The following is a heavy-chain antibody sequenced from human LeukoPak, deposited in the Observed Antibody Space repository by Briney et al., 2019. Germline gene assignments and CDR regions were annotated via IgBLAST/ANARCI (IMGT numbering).Heavy chain of an antibody. V-gene: IGHV3-7*01. J-gene: IGHJ4*02. CDR2: IKQDGSEK. Sequence: GGSLRLSCAASGFTFSSYWMSWVRQAPGKGLEWVANIKQDGSEKYYVDSVKGRFTISRDNAKNSLYLQMNSLRAVDTAVYYCARDSGDYYDSSGYPLNYFDYWGQGTLVTVSS. CDR1: GFTFSSYW. CDR3: ARDSGDYYDSSGYPLNYFDY. D-gene: IGHD3-22*01.